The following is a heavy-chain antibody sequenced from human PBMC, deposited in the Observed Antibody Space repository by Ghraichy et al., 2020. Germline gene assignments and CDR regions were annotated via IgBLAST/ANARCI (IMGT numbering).Heavy chain of an antibody. CDR1: GFTFSSYA. CDR2: ISGSGGST. CDR3: AKVREYYDILTGYYNGMNFDY. J-gene: IGHJ4*02. V-gene: IGHV3-23*01. Sequence: GGSLRLSCAASGFTFSSYAMSWVRQAPGKGLEWVSAISGSGGSTYYADSVKGRFTISRDNSKNTLYLQMNSLRAEDTAVYYCAKVREYYDILTGYYNGMNFDYWGQGTLVTVSS. D-gene: IGHD3-9*01.